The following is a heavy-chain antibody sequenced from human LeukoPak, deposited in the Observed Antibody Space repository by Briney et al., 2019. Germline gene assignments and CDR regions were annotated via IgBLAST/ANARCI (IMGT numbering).Heavy chain of an antibody. CDR2: IRYDGSNK. CDR3: AKTPYCSGGSCYSGYFDY. D-gene: IGHD2-15*01. J-gene: IGHJ4*02. V-gene: IGHV3-30*02. CDR1: GLTFSSYG. Sequence: GGSLRLSCAASGLTFSSYGRHWVRQAPGKGLEWVAFIRYDGSNKYYADSVKGRFTISRDNSKNTLYLQMNSLRAEGTAVYYCAKTPYCSGGSCYSGYFDYWGQGTLVTVSS.